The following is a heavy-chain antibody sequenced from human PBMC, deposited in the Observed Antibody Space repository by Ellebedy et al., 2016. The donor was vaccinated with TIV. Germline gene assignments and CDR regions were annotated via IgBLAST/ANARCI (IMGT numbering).Heavy chain of an antibody. J-gene: IGHJ4*02. CDR1: GFTFMSYS. Sequence: GGSLRLSXAASGFTFMSYSMGWVRQAPGKGLEWVSGITGGGVSIYYADSVEGRFTVSRDNSTNTLDLQMNSLRAEDTAVYFCAKSQYSVYDPFDYWGQGTLVTVSS. CDR3: AKSQYSVYDPFDY. V-gene: IGHV3-23*01. D-gene: IGHD5/OR15-5a*01. CDR2: ITGGGVSI.